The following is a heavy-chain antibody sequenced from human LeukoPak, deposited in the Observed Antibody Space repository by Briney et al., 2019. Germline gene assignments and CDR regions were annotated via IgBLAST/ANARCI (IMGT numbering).Heavy chain of an antibody. J-gene: IGHJ3*02. Sequence: SETLSLTCAVSGDSVSSGGYYWTWIRQHPGKGLEWIGYISNSGTTPYNSSLESRVSISVDTSNNQFSLRLSSVTAADTAVYYCARDVVVTSSPDAFDIWGQGTMVTVS. D-gene: IGHD2-21*02. V-gene: IGHV4-31*11. CDR1: GDSVSSGGYY. CDR2: ISNSGTT. CDR3: ARDVVVTSSPDAFDI.